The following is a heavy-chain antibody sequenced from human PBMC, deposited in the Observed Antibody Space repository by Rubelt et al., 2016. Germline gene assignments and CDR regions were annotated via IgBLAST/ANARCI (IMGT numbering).Heavy chain of an antibody. J-gene: IGHJ6*02. V-gene: IGHV3-33*08. D-gene: IGHD1-14*01. CDR1: GFTFSSYG. Sequence: VQLVESGGGLVQPGGSLRLSCAASGFTFSSYGMHWVRQAPGKGLEWVSVIWYDGSDKYYADSVKGRFTISRDNSKNTLYLQMNSLRPDDTAVYYCASGTIGMGVWGQGTTVTVSS. CDR2: IWYDGSDK. CDR3: ASGTIGMGV.